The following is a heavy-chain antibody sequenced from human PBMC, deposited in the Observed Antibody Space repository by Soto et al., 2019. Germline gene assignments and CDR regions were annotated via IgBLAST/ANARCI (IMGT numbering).Heavy chain of an antibody. D-gene: IGHD2-8*01. CDR2: ISAYNGNT. Sequence: ASVKVSCKASGYTFTSDGISWVRQAPGQVLEWMGLISAYNGNTNYAQKLQGRVTMTTDTSTSTAYMELRSLRSDDTAVYYCARLNGYCTNGVCCRYYYYYGMDVWG. V-gene: IGHV1-18*04. CDR1: GYTFTSDG. J-gene: IGHJ6*02. CDR3: ARLNGYCTNGVCCRYYYYYGMDV.